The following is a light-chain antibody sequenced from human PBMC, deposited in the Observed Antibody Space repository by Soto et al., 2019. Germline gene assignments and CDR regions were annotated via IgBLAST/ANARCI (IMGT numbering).Light chain of an antibody. CDR1: SSDVGGYSY. J-gene: IGLJ2*01. Sequence: QSALTQPPSASGSPGQSVTISCTGTSSDVGGYSYVSWYQQHPGKAPKLMIYEVSKRPSGVPDRFSGSKSGNTASLTVSGLQAEDEADYYCSSYADINNVVLGGGTKLTVL. V-gene: IGLV2-8*01. CDR3: SSYADINNVV. CDR2: EVS.